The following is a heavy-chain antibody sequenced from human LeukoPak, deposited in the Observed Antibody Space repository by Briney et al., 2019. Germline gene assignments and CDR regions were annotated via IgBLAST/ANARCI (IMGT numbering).Heavy chain of an antibody. CDR1: GYTFTSYG. CDR3: ARESWIYSYARGDAFDI. Sequence: GASVRVSCKASGYTFTSYGISWVRQAPGQGLEWMGWISAYNGNTNYAQKLQGRVTMTTDTSTSTAYMELRSLRSDDTAVYYRARESWIYSYARGDAFDIWGQGTMVTVSS. J-gene: IGHJ3*02. V-gene: IGHV1-18*01. D-gene: IGHD5-18*01. CDR2: ISAYNGNT.